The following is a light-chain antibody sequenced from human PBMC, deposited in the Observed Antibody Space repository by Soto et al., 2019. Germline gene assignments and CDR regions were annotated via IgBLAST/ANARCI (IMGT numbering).Light chain of an antibody. V-gene: IGLV1-51*01. Sequence: QSVLTQPPSVSAAPGQKVSISCSGSSSNIGDNYVSWYQQLPGSAPKVLIYDNSQRPSGIPDRFSGSKSGTSATLGITGLQTGDEADYYCGTWDSSLSAAVFGGGTKLTVL. CDR2: DNS. J-gene: IGLJ2*01. CDR1: SSNIGDNY. CDR3: GTWDSSLSAAV.